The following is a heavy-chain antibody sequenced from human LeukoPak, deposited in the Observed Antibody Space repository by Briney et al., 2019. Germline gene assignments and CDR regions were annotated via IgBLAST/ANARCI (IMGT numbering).Heavy chain of an antibody. Sequence: ASVKVSCKASGYTFTGYYMHWVRQAPGQGLEWMGWINPNSGGTNYAQKFQGRVTMTRDTSISTAYMELSRLRSDDTAVYYCARDPATVTTYWFDLWGQGTLVTVSS. V-gene: IGHV1-2*02. CDR2: INPNSGGT. D-gene: IGHD4-17*01. CDR3: ARDPATVTTYWFDL. J-gene: IGHJ5*02. CDR1: GYTFTGYY.